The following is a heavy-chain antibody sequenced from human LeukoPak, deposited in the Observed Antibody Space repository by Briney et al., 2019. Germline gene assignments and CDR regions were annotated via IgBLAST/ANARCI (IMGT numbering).Heavy chain of an antibody. CDR1: GDSISTSSYY. D-gene: IGHD1-1*01. CDR3: GVSQSPGRLNWMFDP. V-gene: IGHV4-39*07. Sequence: PSETLSLTCSVSGDSISTSSYYWGWIRQPPGKGLEWIGTIYYSGSTYYNPSLTSRVTISVDKSKNQFSLKLSSVTAADTAVYYCGVSQSPGRLNWMFDPWGQGTLVTVSS. CDR2: IYYSGST. J-gene: IGHJ5*02.